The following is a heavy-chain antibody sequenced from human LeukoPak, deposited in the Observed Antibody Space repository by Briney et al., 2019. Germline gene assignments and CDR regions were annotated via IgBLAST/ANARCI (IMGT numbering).Heavy chain of an antibody. CDR1: GFTSSSNW. CDR3: ARSIMGGGAFDY. V-gene: IGHV3-7*03. CDR2: IKEDGSEK. Sequence: PGGSLRVSCAASGFTSSSNWLNWGRQTPGEGLEGVANIKEDGSEKYHVDSVKGRFTISRDNAKSSLYLQMNSLRAEDTALYYCARSIMGGGAFDYWGQGTQVTVSS. D-gene: IGHD3-10*01. J-gene: IGHJ4*02.